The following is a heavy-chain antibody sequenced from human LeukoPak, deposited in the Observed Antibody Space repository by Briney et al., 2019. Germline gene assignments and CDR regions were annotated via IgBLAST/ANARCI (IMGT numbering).Heavy chain of an antibody. V-gene: IGHV3-21*01. CDR3: ARVAVSGPTRWFDS. J-gene: IGHJ5*01. CDR2: INSTSAYI. Sequence: PGGSPRLSCAASGFTFSSYAMSWVRQAPGKGLEWVSSINSTSAYIYYADSVKDRFTISRDNVDNVVYLQMNSLGAEDTAVYDCARVAVSGPTRWFDSWGQGTLVIVSS. D-gene: IGHD2-8*02. CDR1: GFTFSSYA.